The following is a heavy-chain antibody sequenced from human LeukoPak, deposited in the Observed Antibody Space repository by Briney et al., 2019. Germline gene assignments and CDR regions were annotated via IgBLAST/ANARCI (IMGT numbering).Heavy chain of an antibody. CDR2: IKRRTEGNTT. CDR3: ATASSGLFY. Sequence: GGSLRLSCAASGLTFSNAWMSWVRQAPGEGLEWVGRIKRRTEGNTTEYGAPVKGRFTISIDDSTNTLYLQMNSLKTEDTGVYYCATASSGLFYWGQGTLVTVSS. V-gene: IGHV3-15*01. J-gene: IGHJ4*02. D-gene: IGHD3-16*01. CDR1: GLTFSNAW.